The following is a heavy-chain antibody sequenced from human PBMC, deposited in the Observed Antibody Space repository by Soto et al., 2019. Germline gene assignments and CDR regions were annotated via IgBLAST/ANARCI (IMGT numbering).Heavy chain of an antibody. V-gene: IGHV4-4*07. CDR2: IYTSGST. J-gene: IGHJ4*02. D-gene: IGHD5-12*01. CDR3: ARSVLGVATIFPYFDT. CDR1: GGSISSYY. Sequence: SETLSLTCTVSGGSISSYYWSWIRQPAGKGLEWIGRIYTSGSTNYNPSLKSRVTMSVDTSKNQFSLKLSSVTAADTAVYYCARSVLGVATIFPYFDTWGQGALVTVSS.